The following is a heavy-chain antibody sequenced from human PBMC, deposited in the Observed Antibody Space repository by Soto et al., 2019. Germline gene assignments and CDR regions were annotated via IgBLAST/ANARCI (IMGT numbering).Heavy chain of an antibody. V-gene: IGHV3-30-3*01. Sequence: LRLSCAASGFTFSTYTIHWVRQAPGKGLEWVALISYDGSNNYYADSVKGRFTISRDNSKNTVYLQLTSLRAGDTAVYFCARGSQYYYDGSGPLDCWGQGTLVTVSS. CDR1: GFTFSTYT. J-gene: IGHJ4*02. CDR2: ISYDGSNN. CDR3: ARGSQYYYDGSGPLDC. D-gene: IGHD3-22*01.